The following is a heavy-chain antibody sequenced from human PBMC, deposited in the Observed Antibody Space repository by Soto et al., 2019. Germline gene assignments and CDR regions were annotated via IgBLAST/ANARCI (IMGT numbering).Heavy chain of an antibody. J-gene: IGHJ4*02. CDR3: ARNRGWEMLDY. CDR1: GFTFTHYW. CDR2: INIDGTEK. V-gene: IGHV3-7*01. D-gene: IGHD6-19*01. Sequence: EVQLVESGGALVQPGGSLRLSCATSGFTFTHYWMNWVRQAPGKGLEWVANINIDGTEKYYGDSVKGRFTISRDNAKNSLYLQMASLRDADMAVYYCARNRGWEMLDYWGQGTLVTVSS.